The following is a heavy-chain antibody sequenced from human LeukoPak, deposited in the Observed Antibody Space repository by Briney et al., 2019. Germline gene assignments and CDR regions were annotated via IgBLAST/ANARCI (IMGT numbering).Heavy chain of an antibody. CDR3: ARQLPHYDFWSGYSREDAFDI. V-gene: IGHV4-34*01. Sequence: SETLSLTCAVYGGSFSGYYWSWIRQPPGKGLEWIGEINHSGSTNYNPSLKSRVTISVDTSKNQFSLKLSSVTAADTAVYYCARQLPHYDFWSGYSREDAFDIWGQGTMVTVSS. CDR2: INHSGST. CDR1: GGSFSGYY. J-gene: IGHJ3*02. D-gene: IGHD3-3*01.